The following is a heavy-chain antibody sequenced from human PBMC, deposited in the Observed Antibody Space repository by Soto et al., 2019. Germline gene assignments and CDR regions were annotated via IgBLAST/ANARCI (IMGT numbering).Heavy chain of an antibody. V-gene: IGHV3-7*05. CDR2: IKEDGSEK. J-gene: IGHJ6*02. CDR1: GFTFGRHW. D-gene: IGHD3-3*01. CDR3: ARVEKSFGGMDV. Sequence: EVQLVESGGGLVQPGGSLRLSCVVSGFTFGRHWMSWVRQAPGKGLEWVPNIKEDGSEKNTVDSLKGRFTISRDSARNSVYLQMSSLRAQDTAVYDCARVEKSFGGMDVWGQGTTVIVS.